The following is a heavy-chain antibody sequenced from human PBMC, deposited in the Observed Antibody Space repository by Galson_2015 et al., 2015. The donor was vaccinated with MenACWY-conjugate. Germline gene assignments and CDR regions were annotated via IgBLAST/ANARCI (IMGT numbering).Heavy chain of an antibody. V-gene: IGHV1-46*01. CDR2: INPSGGST. Sequence: KVSCKASGYTLSKYGIGWVRQAPGQGLEWMGMINPSGGSTTYAQKFQGRVTTTRDTSTSTVYMELSSLRSDDTAVYYCARDRDSATVLVIPAAFDYWGQGTLVTVSS. J-gene: IGHJ4*02. CDR1: GYTLSKYG. D-gene: IGHD2-2*01. CDR3: ARDRDSATVLVIPAAFDY.